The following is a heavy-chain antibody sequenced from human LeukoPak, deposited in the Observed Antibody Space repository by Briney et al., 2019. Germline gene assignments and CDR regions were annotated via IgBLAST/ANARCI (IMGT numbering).Heavy chain of an antibody. CDR3: ARDVGGYCSGGSCYLNWFDP. CDR2: ISSSGSSI. Sequence: GGSLTLSCAASGFTFSNYEMNWVRQAPGKGLEWVSYISSSGSSIYYAVSVKGRFTISRDNAKNSLYLQINSLRAEDTAVYYCARDVGGYCSGGSCYLNWFDPWGQGTLVTVSS. J-gene: IGHJ5*02. CDR1: GFTFSNYE. V-gene: IGHV3-48*03. D-gene: IGHD2-15*01.